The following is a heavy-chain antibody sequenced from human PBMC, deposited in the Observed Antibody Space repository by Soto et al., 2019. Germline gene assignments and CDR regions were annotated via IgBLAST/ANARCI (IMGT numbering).Heavy chain of an antibody. J-gene: IGHJ4*02. CDR1: GYTFTSYD. Sequence: ASVKVSCKASGYTFTSYDINWVRQATGQGLEWMGWMNPNSGNTGYAQKFQGRVTMTRNTSISTAYMELSSLRSEDTAVYYCARLTRYCSGGSCYPLHFDEWGQGTLVTVSS. V-gene: IGHV1-8*01. D-gene: IGHD2-15*01. CDR2: MNPNSGNT. CDR3: ARLTRYCSGGSCYPLHFDE.